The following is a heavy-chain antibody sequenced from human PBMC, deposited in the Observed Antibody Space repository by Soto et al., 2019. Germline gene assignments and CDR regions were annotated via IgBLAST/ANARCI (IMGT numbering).Heavy chain of an antibody. CDR1: GFTFRSYG. CDR3: AKDGGYSYGYTPSDY. Sequence: GGSLRLSCAASGFTFRSYGMHWVRQAPGKGLEWVAVISYDGSNKYYADSVKGRVTISRDNSKNTLYLQMNSLIGEDTAVYYCAKDGGYSYGYTPSDYWGQGTLVTVSS. V-gene: IGHV3-30*18. J-gene: IGHJ4*02. CDR2: ISYDGSNK. D-gene: IGHD5-18*01.